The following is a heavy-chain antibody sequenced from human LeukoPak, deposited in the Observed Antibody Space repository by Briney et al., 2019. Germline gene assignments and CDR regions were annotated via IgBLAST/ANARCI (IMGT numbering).Heavy chain of an antibody. CDR3: ARALIGYYFDY. J-gene: IGHJ4*02. CDR1: GFTFSSYS. Sequence: GGSLRLSCAAYGFTFSSYSMNWVRQAPGKGLEWVSFISTSSSYIYYADSVKGRFTISRDNSKNSLYLQMNSLRAEDTAVYYCARALIGYYFDYWGQGTLVTVSS. V-gene: IGHV3-21*06. CDR2: ISTSSSYI. D-gene: IGHD2-8*01.